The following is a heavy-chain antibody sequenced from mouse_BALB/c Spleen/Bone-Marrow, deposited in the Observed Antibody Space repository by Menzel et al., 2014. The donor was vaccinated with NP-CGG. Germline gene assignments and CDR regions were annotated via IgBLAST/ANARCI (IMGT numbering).Heavy chain of an antibody. D-gene: IGHD1-3*01. CDR1: GYSITSDYA. CDR3: ASNYYFDY. Sequence: EVKLMESGPGLVKPSQSLSLTCTVAGYSITSDYAWNWIRQFPGNKLEWMGYISYSGSTSYNPSLKSRISITRDTSKNQFFLQLNSVTTKDTATYYCASNYYFDYWGQGTTLTVSS. V-gene: IGHV3-2*02. CDR2: ISYSGST. J-gene: IGHJ2*01.